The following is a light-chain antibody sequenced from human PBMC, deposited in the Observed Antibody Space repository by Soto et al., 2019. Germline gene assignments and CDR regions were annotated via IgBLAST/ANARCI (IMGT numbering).Light chain of an antibody. CDR2: DAS. Sequence: AIQLAQSPSSLSASVGDRVTITCRASHDIASALAWYQQKPGKHPKLMIYDASTLEGGVPSRFSGSGSGTDFTLTISGLQPDDYSTCYYRQFTYFRIPFGQEIRLEIK. CDR3: RQFTYFRIP. V-gene: IGKV1D-13*01. CDR1: HDIASA. J-gene: IGKJ5*01.